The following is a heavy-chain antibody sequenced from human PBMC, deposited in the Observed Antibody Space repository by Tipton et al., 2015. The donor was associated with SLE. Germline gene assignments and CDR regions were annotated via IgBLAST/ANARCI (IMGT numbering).Heavy chain of an antibody. CDR3: AKGKGGELRYFDY. V-gene: IGHV3-30*04. J-gene: IGHJ4*02. CDR2: ISYDGSNK. D-gene: IGHD1-26*01. CDR1: GFTFSSYA. Sequence: SLRLSCAASGFTFSSYAMHWVRQAPGKGLEWVAVISYDGSNKYYADSVKGRFTISRDNSKNTLYLQMNSLRAEDTAVYYCAKGKGGELRYFDYWGQGTLVTVPS.